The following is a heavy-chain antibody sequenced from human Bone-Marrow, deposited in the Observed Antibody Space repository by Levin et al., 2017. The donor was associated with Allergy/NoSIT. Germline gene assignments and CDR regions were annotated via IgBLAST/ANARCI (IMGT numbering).Heavy chain of an antibody. D-gene: IGHD3-3*01. V-gene: IGHV1-18*01. CDR3: ARRREGGDDVFLGY. J-gene: IGHJ4*02. CDR1: GYTFTSYG. CDR2: ISAYNGNT. Sequence: ASVKVSCKASGYTFTSYGISWVRQAPGQGLEWMGWISAYNGNTNYAQKLQGRVTMTTDTSTSTAYMELRSLRSDDTAVYYCARRREGGDDVFLGYWGQGTLVTVSS.